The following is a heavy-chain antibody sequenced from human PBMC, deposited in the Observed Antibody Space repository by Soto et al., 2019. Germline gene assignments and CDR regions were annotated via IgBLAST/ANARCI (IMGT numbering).Heavy chain of an antibody. CDR1: GFIFSDSA. CDR2: IRAKTNNYAT. J-gene: IGHJ4*02. V-gene: IGHV3-73*02. D-gene: IGHD2-15*01. CDR3: IRIDESGCSGDRCYSGFDH. Sequence: EVQLVESGGGLVQPGGSLKLSCAASGFIFSDSAVHWVRQASGKGLEWVGRIRAKTNNYATAYVASVQGRFTVSRDDSTNTGYRQMSSLRTEDTAMYYCIRIDESGCSGDRCYSGFDHWGQGTLVTVSS.